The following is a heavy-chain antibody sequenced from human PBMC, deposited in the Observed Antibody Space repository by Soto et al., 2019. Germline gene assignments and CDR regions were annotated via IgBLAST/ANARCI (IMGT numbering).Heavy chain of an antibody. CDR2: IYYSGST. J-gene: IGHJ4*02. CDR3: ARAGYYDFWSGNDY. CDR1: GGSISSSSYY. D-gene: IGHD3-3*01. Sequence: QLQLQESGPGLVKPSETLSLTCTVSGGSISSSSYYWGWIRQPPGKGLEWIGSIYYSGSTYYNPSLKSRVTISVHTSKNQFSLKLSSVTAADTAVYYCARAGYYDFWSGNDYWGQGTLVTVSS. V-gene: IGHV4-39*01.